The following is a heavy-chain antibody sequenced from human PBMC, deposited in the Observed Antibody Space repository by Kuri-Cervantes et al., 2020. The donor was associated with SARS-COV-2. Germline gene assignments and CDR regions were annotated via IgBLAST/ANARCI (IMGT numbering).Heavy chain of an antibody. D-gene: IGHD3-22*01. J-gene: IGHJ4*02. V-gene: IGHV1-46*01. CDR3: ARGLWQYYYDSSGYHY. CDR1: GYTFTSYY. CDR2: INPSGGST. Sequence: ASVKVSCKASGYTFTSYYMHGVRQAPGQGLEWMGIINPSGGSTSYAQKFQGRVTMTRNTSISTAYMELSSLRSEDTAVYYCARGLWQYYYDSSGYHYWGQGTLVTVSS.